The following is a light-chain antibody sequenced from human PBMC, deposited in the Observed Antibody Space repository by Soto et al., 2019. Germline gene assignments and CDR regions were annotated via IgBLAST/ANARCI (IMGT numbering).Light chain of an antibody. CDR3: QQTYSELVYT. V-gene: IGKV1-39*01. CDR1: QSIFNY. Sequence: DIQMTQSPSSLSASVGDRGTITCRSSQSIFNYLNWYQQKPGKAPEVLIYAVSSLQIGVPSRFAGSGSGTDFTLTITDLRPEDSATYYCQQTYSELVYTFGRGTKLEIK. J-gene: IGKJ2*01. CDR2: AVS.